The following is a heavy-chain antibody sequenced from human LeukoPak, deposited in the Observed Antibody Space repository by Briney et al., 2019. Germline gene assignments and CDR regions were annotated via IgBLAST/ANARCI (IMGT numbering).Heavy chain of an antibody. J-gene: IGHJ4*02. Sequence: KPSETLPLTCTVSGGSVSSGSYYWSWIRQPPGKGLEWIGYIYYTGSTNYNPSLKSRVTISVDTSKNQFSLKLSSVTPADTAVYYCARLWFGELSRAFDYWGQGTLVTVSS. V-gene: IGHV4-61*01. CDR3: ARLWFGELSRAFDY. CDR1: GGSVSSGSYY. CDR2: IYYTGST. D-gene: IGHD3-10*01.